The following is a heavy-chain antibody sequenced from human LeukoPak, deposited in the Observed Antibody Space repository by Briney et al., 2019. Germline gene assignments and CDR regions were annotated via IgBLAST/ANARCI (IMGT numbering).Heavy chain of an antibody. CDR2: IYTSGST. Sequence: SETLSLTCTVSGGSISSYYWSWLRQPAGKGLEWIGRIYTSGSTNYNPSLKSRVTMSVDTSKNQFSLKLSSVTAADTAVYYCARVGSYSHLYYYYYYMDAWGKGTTVTVSS. CDR3: ARVGSYSHLYYYYYYMDA. D-gene: IGHD2-21*01. CDR1: GGSISSYY. V-gene: IGHV4-4*07. J-gene: IGHJ6*03.